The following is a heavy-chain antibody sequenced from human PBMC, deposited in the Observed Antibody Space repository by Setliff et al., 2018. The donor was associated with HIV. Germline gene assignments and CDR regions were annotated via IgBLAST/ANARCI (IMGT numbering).Heavy chain of an antibody. V-gene: IGHV1-2*02. J-gene: IGHJ4*02. D-gene: IGHD4-17*01. CDR1: GYTFTEFY. CDR3: TRSTTAD. CDR2: IYPNTGGT. Sequence: ASVKVSCKASGYTFTEFYVHWVRQAPGEGLEWIGWIYPNTGGTNYAQEFQGRVTMTRDTSIRTAYMELRMLTSDDTAIYYCTRSTTADWGQGTMVTVSS.